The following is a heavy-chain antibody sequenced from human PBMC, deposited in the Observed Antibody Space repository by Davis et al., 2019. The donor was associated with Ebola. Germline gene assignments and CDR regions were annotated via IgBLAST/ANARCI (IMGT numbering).Heavy chain of an antibody. J-gene: IGHJ4*02. CDR2: ISYDGSNK. V-gene: IGHV3-30-3*02. CDR1: GFTFSSYA. D-gene: IGHD3-10*01. CDR3: AKIEAYGSGNYFEY. Sequence: GESLKISCAASGFTFSSYAMHWVRQAPGKGLEWVAVISYDGSNKYYADSVKGRFTISRDTSTVYLQMNSLRVEDTAVYYCAKIEAYGSGNYFEYWGQGTLVTISS.